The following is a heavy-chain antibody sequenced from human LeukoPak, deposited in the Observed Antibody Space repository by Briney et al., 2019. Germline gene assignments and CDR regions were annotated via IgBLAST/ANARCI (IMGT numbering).Heavy chain of an antibody. J-gene: IGHJ4*02. V-gene: IGHV3-15*01. Sequence: GGSLRLSCAASGFTFSNAWMSWVRQAPGKRLEWVGRIKSKTDGGTTDYAAPVKGRFTISRDDSKNTLYLQMNSLKTEDTAVYYRTTRKYDILTGDVDYWGQGTLVTVSS. CDR2: IKSKTDGGTT. CDR3: TTRKYDILTGDVDY. D-gene: IGHD3-9*01. CDR1: GFTFSNAW.